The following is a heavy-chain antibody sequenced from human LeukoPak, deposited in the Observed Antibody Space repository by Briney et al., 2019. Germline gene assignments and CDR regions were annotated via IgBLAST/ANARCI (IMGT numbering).Heavy chain of an antibody. J-gene: IGHJ3*02. CDR2: NIPIFSTA. Sequence: GASVKVSCKASGYTFTSYGISGVRQARGRGLEWVGRNIPIFSTANYAKKFQGRVTITADTSTSTAYMEISSLRSEATAVYYCAAHIGVVTVDAFDIWGQGTMVTVSS. CDR3: AAHIGVVTVDAFDI. D-gene: IGHD2-21*02. CDR1: GYTFTSYG. V-gene: IGHV1-69*06.